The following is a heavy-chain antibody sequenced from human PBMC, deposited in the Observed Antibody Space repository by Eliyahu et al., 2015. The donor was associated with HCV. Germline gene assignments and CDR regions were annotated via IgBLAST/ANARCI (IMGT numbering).Heavy chain of an antibody. J-gene: IGHJ6*02. D-gene: IGHD3-16*02. CDR3: ARDFDRRHGNVVGKTLLTFGGLIAPADSGLDV. Sequence: QVQLLQSGAEVKKPGTSVKVSCKASGYTFTSYGISWVXQXPGQGLEWMGWISGYXDNXKYAXNFQGRVTMTTDTSTNTAYMELRSLTSDDTAVYFCARDFDRRHGNVVGKTLLTFGGLIAPADSGLDVWGQGTTVTVSS. CDR2: ISGYXDNX. V-gene: IGHV1-18*04. CDR1: GYTFTSYG.